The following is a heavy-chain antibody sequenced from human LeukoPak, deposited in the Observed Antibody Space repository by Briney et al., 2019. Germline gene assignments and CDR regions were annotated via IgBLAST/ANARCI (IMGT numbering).Heavy chain of an antibody. CDR2: IYYSGST. CDR3: ARHGGTMVRGVLYNWFDP. Sequence: SETLSLTCTVSGGSISSSSYYWGWIRQPPGKGLEWIGSIYYSGSTYYNPSLKSRVTISVDTSKNQFSLKLSSVTAADTAVYYCARHGGTMVRGVLYNWFDPWGQGTLVTVSS. D-gene: IGHD3-10*01. V-gene: IGHV4-39*01. J-gene: IGHJ5*02. CDR1: GGSISSSSYY.